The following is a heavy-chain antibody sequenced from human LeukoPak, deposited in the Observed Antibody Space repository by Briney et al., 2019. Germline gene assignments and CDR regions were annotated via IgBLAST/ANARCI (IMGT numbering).Heavy chain of an antibody. CDR3: ARKLRRRYDILTGSLHPEDDAFDI. V-gene: IGHV1-69*05. CDR1: GGTFSSYA. D-gene: IGHD3-9*01. Sequence: SVKVSCKASGGTFSSYAISWVRQAPGQGLEWMGRIIPIFGTANYAQKFQGRVTITTDESTSTAYMELSSLRSEDTAVYYCARKLRRRYDILTGSLHPEDDAFDIWGQGTMVTVSS. J-gene: IGHJ3*02. CDR2: IIPIFGTA.